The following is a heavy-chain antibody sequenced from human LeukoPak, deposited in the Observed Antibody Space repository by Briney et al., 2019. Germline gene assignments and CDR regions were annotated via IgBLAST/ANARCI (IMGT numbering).Heavy chain of an antibody. CDR1: GFTFSNAW. Sequence: TGGSLRLSCAASGFTFSNAWMSWVRQAPGKGLEWVGRIKSKTDGGTTDYAAPVKGRFTISRDDSKNTLYLQMNSLKTEDTAVYYCTTASAYCGGDCYDWFDPWGQGTLVTVSS. J-gene: IGHJ5*02. V-gene: IGHV3-15*01. D-gene: IGHD2-21*02. CDR3: TTASAYCGGDCYDWFDP. CDR2: IKSKTDGGTT.